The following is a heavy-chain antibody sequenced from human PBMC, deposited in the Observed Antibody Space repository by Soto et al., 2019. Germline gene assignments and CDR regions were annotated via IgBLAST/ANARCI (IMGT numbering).Heavy chain of an antibody. CDR2: ISAYNGNT. J-gene: IGHJ4*02. CDR3: ARDSVPYFYGSGSYL. V-gene: IGHV1-18*01. D-gene: IGHD3-10*01. Sequence: ASVKVSCKASGYTFTSYGISWVRQAPGQGLEWMGWISAYNGNTNYAQKLQGRVTMTTDTSTSTAYMELRNLRSDDTAVYYCARDSVPYFYGSGSYLWGQGTLVTVSS. CDR1: GYTFTSYG.